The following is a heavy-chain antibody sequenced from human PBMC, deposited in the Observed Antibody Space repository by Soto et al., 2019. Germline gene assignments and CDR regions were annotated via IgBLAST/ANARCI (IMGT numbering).Heavy chain of an antibody. CDR3: AKDLGSGYDDGTLYYYYGMDV. CDR2: ISYDGSNK. CDR1: GFTFSSYG. V-gene: IGHV3-30*18. J-gene: IGHJ6*02. Sequence: GGSLRLSCAAPGFTFSSYGMHWVRQAPGKGLEWVAVISYDGSNKYYADSVKGRFTISRDNSKNTLYLQMNSLRAEDTAVYYCAKDLGSGYDDGTLYYYYGMDVWGQGTTVTVSS. D-gene: IGHD5-12*01.